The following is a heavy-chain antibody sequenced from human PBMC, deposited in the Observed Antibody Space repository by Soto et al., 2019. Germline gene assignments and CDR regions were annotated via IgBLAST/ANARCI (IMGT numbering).Heavy chain of an antibody. V-gene: IGHV1-2*02. CDR2: INPNSGGT. CDR1: GYTFTGYY. D-gene: IGHD6-6*01. J-gene: IGHJ4*02. Sequence: ASVKVSCKASGYTFTGYYMHWVRQAPGQGLEWMGWINPNSGGTNYAQKFQGRVTMTRDTSISTAYMELSRLRSDDTAVYYCARVRIAARPLLVDYWGQGTLVTVSS. CDR3: ARVRIAARPLLVDY.